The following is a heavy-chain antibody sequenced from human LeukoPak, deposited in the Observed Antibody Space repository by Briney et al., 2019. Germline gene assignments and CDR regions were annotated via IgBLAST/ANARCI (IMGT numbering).Heavy chain of an antibody. CDR1: GFTFSSYG. CDR2: ISGSGGST. V-gene: IGHV3-23*01. Sequence: PGGSLRLSCAASGFTFSSYGMSWVRQAPGKGLEWVSAISGSGGSTYYADSVKGRFTISRDNSKNTLYLQMNSLRAEDTAVYYCAKDGKSLYYDILTGYYFTPPLFVDYWGQGTLVTVSS. D-gene: IGHD3-9*01. J-gene: IGHJ4*02. CDR3: AKDGKSLYYDILTGYYFTPPLFVDY.